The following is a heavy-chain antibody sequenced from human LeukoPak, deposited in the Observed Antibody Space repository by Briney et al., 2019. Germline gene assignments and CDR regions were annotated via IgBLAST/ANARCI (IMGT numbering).Heavy chain of an antibody. V-gene: IGHV3-48*02. CDR2: IDSGSGNI. J-gene: IGHJ3*01. Sequence: GGSLRLSCAASGFTFNDYDMHWVRQAPGKGLEWLSYIDSGSGNIYYRDSVKGRFTISRDNAQDSLYLQMDSLRDEDTAVYYCAREDDDWGPNTLDVWGQGTVVTVSS. CDR3: AREDDDWGPNTLDV. D-gene: IGHD7-27*01. CDR1: GFTFNDYD.